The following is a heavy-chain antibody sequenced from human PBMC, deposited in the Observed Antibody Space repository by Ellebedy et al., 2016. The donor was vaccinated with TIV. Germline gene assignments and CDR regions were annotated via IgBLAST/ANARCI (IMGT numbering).Heavy chain of an antibody. CDR1: GYSFTSYW. Sequence: GESLKISCKVSGYSFTSYWIAWVRQMPGKGLEWMGSISTADSDTKYSPSFQGQVTMSAAKSTSPAYLPWSSLKAADTAMYYCTRRPGDSSSWDNWFDPWGQGTLVIVSS. CDR2: ISTADSDT. V-gene: IGHV5-51*01. J-gene: IGHJ5*02. CDR3: TRRPGDSSSWDNWFDP. D-gene: IGHD6-13*01.